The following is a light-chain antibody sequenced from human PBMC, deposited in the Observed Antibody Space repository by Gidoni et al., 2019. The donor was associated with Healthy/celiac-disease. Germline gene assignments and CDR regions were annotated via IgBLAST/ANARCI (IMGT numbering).Light chain of an antibody. CDR3: QQCYSTPYT. CDR2: AAS. J-gene: IGKJ2*01. Sequence: IQMTQPPSSLSASVGDRVTITCRASQSISSYLNWYQQKPGKAPKLLIYAASSLQSGVPSRFSGSGSGTDFTLTISSLQPEDFAIYYCQQCYSTPYTFGQGTKLEIK. V-gene: IGKV1-39*01. CDR1: QSISSY.